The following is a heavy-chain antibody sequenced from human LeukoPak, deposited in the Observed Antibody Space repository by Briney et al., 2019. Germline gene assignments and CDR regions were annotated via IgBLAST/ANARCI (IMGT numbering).Heavy chain of an antibody. CDR2: MNPNSGNT. Sequence: ASVKVSCKASGYTFTSYDINWERQATGQGLEWMGWMNPNSGNTGYAQKFQGRVTMTRNTSISTAYMELSSLRSEDTAVYYCARVVATVRRNFDYWGQGTLVTVSS. CDR1: GYTFTSYD. CDR3: ARVVATVRRNFDY. J-gene: IGHJ4*02. D-gene: IGHD5-12*01. V-gene: IGHV1-8*01.